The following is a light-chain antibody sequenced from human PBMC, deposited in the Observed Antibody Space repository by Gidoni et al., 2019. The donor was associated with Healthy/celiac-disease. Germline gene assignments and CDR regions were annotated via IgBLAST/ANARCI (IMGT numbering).Light chain of an antibody. CDR1: SSDVGCYNY. Sequence: QSALTPPASVSGSPGQSITISCTGTSSDVGCYNYVSWYQQHPGKAPKLMIYDVSNRPSGGSNRFSGSKSGNTASLTISGLQAEDEADYYCSSYTSSSTLVVFGGGTKLTVL. V-gene: IGLV2-14*01. J-gene: IGLJ2*01. CDR3: SSYTSSSTLVV. CDR2: DVS.